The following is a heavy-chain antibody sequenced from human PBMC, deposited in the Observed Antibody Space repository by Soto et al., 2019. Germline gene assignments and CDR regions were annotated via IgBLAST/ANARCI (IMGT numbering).Heavy chain of an antibody. CDR1: GFTFSSYG. CDR3: AKDLTAGAEGYGMDV. CDR2: IRYDGSNT. Sequence: PGGSLRLSCAASGFTFSSYGMRWVRQAPGKGLEWVAVIRYDGSNTYYADSVKGRFTTSRDNSKNTLYLQMNSLRAEDTAVYFCAKDLTAGAEGYGMDVWGQGTMVTVSS. D-gene: IGHD3-10*01. J-gene: IGHJ6*02. V-gene: IGHV3-30*18.